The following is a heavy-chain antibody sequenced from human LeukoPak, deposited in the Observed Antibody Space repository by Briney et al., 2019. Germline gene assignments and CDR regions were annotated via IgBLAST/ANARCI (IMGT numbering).Heavy chain of an antibody. CDR3: ARAAGLATMVRGPGDY. J-gene: IGHJ4*02. CDR1: GGSFSGYY. V-gene: IGHV4-34*01. Sequence: KPSETLSLTCAVYGGSFSGYYWSWNRQPPGKGLEWMGDINHSGSTNYNPSLKRRVTISVDTSKNQFSLKLSSVTAADTAVYYCARAAGLATMVRGPGDYWGQGTLVTVSS. CDR2: INHSGST. D-gene: IGHD3-10*01.